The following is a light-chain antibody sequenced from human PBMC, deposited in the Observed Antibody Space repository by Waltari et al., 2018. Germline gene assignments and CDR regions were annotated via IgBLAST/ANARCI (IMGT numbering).Light chain of an antibody. CDR3: SSYAGSNNLGV. J-gene: IGLJ2*01. CDR1: ISDVGGYHY. Sequence: QSALTQPPSASGSPAQPVTISCTGTISDVGGYHYVSWYQQHPGKVPKLMIYEVSKRPSGVPDRFSGSKSGNTASLTVSGLQAEDEADYYCSSYAGSNNLGVFGGGTKLTVL. V-gene: IGLV2-8*01. CDR2: EVS.